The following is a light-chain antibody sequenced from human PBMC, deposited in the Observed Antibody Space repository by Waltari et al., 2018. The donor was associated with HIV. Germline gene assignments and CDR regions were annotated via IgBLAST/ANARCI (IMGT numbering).Light chain of an antibody. CDR3: QVWDSSSTHAGVV. CDR2: DDR. CDR1: DIASKS. Sequence: SYVLTPPPWVPAAPGQTARITRGGRDIASKSRHWYQQRPGQAPVFVVYDDRDRPSGIPELFSGSNSGNTATLTISRVAAGDEADYYCQVWDSSSTHAGVVFGGGTKLTVL. V-gene: IGLV3-21*02. J-gene: IGLJ2*01.